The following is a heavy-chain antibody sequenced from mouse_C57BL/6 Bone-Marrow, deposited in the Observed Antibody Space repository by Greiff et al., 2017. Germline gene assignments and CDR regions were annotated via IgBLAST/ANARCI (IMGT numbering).Heavy chain of an antibody. CDR2: IDPSDSYT. V-gene: IGHV1-59*01. CDR3: ARIGRDY. J-gene: IGHJ2*01. Sequence: QVQLKQPGAELVRPGTSVKLSCKASGYTFTSYWMHWVKQRPGQGLEWIGVIDPSDSYTNYNQKFKGKATLTVDTSSSTAYMQLSSLTSEDSAVYYCARIGRDYWGQGTTLTVSS. CDR1: GYTFTSYW.